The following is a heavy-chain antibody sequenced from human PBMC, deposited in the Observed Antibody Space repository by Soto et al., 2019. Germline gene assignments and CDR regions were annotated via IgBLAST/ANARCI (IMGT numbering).Heavy chain of an antibody. CDR1: GFPFSSYA. CDR2: ISGSGGRT. CDR3: AKGGYYSLFDI. D-gene: IGHD3-16*01. J-gene: IGHJ3*02. V-gene: IGHV3-23*01. Sequence: GGSLRLSCVASGFPFSSYAMSWVRQTPGKGLECVSGISGSGGRTYYADSVKGRFTISRDNSNNTLSLQMHILRVEDTAVYFCAKGGYYSLFDIWGQGTMVTVSS.